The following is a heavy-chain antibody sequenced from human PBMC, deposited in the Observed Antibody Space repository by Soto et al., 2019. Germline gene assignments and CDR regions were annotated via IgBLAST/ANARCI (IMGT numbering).Heavy chain of an antibody. J-gene: IGHJ6*02. CDR2: ISHDGSNK. CDR3: AKSLNSMIVVVITYYYGMDV. CDR1: GFSFSRFG. D-gene: IGHD3-22*01. Sequence: QVQLVESGGGVVQPGRSLRLSCAASGFSFSRFGMHWVRQAPGQGLEWVAAISHDGSNKYYADSVKGRFTISRDNSKNTLYLQMNSLRAEDTAVYYCAKSLNSMIVVVITYYYGMDVWGQGTTVTVSS. V-gene: IGHV3-30*18.